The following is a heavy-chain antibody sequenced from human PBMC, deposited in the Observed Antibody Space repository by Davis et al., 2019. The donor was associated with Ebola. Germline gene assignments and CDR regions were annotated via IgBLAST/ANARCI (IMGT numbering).Heavy chain of an antibody. D-gene: IGHD3-22*01. CDR1: GGSISSYY. CDR3: AGQDRGLGY. J-gene: IGHJ4*02. Sequence: GSLRLSCTVSGGSISSYYWNWIRQPPGKGLEWIGYMYYSGITDYNPSLRSRVTVSVDTSKNQFSLRLTSVTAADTAVYYCAGQDRGLGYWGQGTLVTVSS. V-gene: IGHV4-59*01. CDR2: MYYSGIT.